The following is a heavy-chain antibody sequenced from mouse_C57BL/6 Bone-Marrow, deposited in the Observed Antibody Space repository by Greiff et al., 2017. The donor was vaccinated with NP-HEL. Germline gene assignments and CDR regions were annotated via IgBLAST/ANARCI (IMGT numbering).Heavy chain of an antibody. CDR2: IYPGGGYT. D-gene: IGHD2-3*01. Sequence: QVQLQQSGAELVRPGTSVKMSCKASGYTFTNYWIGWAKQRPGHGLEWIGDIYPGGGYTNYNEKFKGKATLTADKSSSTAYMQFSSLTSEDSAIYYGARRGDGYYYAMDYWGQGTSVTVSS. CDR1: GYTFTNYW. CDR3: ARRGDGYYYAMDY. V-gene: IGHV1-63*01. J-gene: IGHJ4*01.